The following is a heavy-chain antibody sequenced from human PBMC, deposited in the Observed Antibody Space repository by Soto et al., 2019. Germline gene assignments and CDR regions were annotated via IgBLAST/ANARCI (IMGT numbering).Heavy chain of an antibody. Sequence: GGSLRLSCAASGFTFSSYAMSWVRQAPGKGLEWVSAISGSGGSTYYADSVKGRFTISRDNSKNTLYLQMNSLRAEDTAVYYCAKDLGHSSGWGYYYYYGMDVWGQGTTVTVS. D-gene: IGHD6-19*01. V-gene: IGHV3-23*01. CDR2: ISGSGGST. J-gene: IGHJ6*02. CDR1: GFTFSSYA. CDR3: AKDLGHSSGWGYYYYYGMDV.